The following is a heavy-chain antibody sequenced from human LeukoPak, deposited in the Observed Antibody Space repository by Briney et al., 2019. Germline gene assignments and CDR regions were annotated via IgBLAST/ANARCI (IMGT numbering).Heavy chain of an antibody. Sequence: PSETLSLTCTVSGGSISSGSYYWSWIRPPAEKGLESIGRIYTSGSTNYNPSLKSRVTISVDTSKNQFSLKLSSVTAADTAVYYCARDGRYCSGGSCYLGGQGTLVTVSS. V-gene: IGHV4-61*02. CDR2: IYTSGST. CDR3: ARDGRYCSGGSCYL. D-gene: IGHD2-15*01. J-gene: IGHJ4*02. CDR1: GGSISSGSYY.